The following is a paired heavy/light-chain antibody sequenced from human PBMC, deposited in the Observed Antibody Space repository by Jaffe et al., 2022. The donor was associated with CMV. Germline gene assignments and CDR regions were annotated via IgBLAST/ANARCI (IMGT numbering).Heavy chain of an antibody. CDR3: ARDRRGYSGYGHPSHYYYYGMDV. D-gene: IGHD5-12*01. CDR2: IYSGGST. CDR1: GFTVSSNY. J-gene: IGHJ6*02. V-gene: IGHV3-53*01. Sequence: EVQLVESGGGLIQPGGSLRLSCAASGFTVSSNYMSWVRQAPGKGLEWVSVIYSGGSTYYADSVKGRFTISRDNSKNTLYLQMNSLRAEDTAVYYCARDRRGYSGYGHPSHYYYYGMDVWGQGTTVTVSS.
Light chain of an antibody. J-gene: IGKJ1*01. Sequence: EIVLTQSPATLSLSPGERATLSCRASQSVSSYLAWYQQKPGQAPRLLIYDASNRATGIPARFSGSGSGTDFTLTISSLEPEDFAVYYCQQRSNWPPWTFGQGTKVEIK. CDR1: QSVSSY. CDR3: QQRSNWPPWT. CDR2: DAS. V-gene: IGKV3-11*01.